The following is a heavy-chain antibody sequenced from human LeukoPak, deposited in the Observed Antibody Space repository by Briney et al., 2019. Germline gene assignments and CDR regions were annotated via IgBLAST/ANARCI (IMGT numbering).Heavy chain of an antibody. Sequence: SSETLSLTCTVSGVSISSYYWSWIRQPPGKGLEWIGYYSGNTIYNPSLRSRVTISADTSKNHFSLRLRSVTAADTAVYYCARDRHDSTGYYYDYWGQGALVTVSS. J-gene: IGHJ4*02. CDR3: ARDRHDSTGYYYDY. CDR1: GVSISSYY. D-gene: IGHD3-22*01. CDR2: YSGNT. V-gene: IGHV4-59*12.